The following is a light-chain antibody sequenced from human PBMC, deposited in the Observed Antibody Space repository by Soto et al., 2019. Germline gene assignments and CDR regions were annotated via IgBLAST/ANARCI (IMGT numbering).Light chain of an antibody. CDR2: GAS. V-gene: IGKV3-20*01. J-gene: IGKJ5*01. Sequence: EIVLTQSPGTLSLSPGERATLSCRASQSVSSSYLAWYQHKPGQAPRLLIYGASSRATGIPDRFSASGSGTDFTFTISRVEDEDFAVYYRQQYGDSPRGTFGQRTRLENK. CDR3: QQYGDSPRGT. CDR1: QSVSSSY.